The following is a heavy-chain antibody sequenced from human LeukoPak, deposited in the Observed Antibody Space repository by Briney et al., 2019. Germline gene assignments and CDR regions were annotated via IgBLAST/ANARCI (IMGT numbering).Heavy chain of an antibody. CDR3: ARAGYYYGSGSYYEGFDY. J-gene: IGHJ4*02. CDR2: MNPNSGNT. D-gene: IGHD3-10*01. Sequence: ASVKVSCKASGYTFTSYDINWVRQATGQGLEWMGWMNPNSGNTGYAQKFQGRVTMTRNTSISTAYMELSSLRSEDTAVYYCARAGYYYGSGSYYEGFDYWGQGTLVTVSS. CDR1: GYTFTSYD. V-gene: IGHV1-8*01.